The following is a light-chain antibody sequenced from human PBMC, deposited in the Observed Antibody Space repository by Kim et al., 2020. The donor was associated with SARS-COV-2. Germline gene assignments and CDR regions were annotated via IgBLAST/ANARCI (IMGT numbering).Light chain of an antibody. J-gene: IGKJ2*01. CDR3: QQTNNFPYT. V-gene: IGKV1-12*01. Sequence: DIQMTQSPSSVSASAGDRVTITCRASQGISGWLAWYQQKPGKAPNLLIYAASTLQSVVPSRFSGSRSGTDFTLTISSLQPEDFATYYCQQTNNFPYTFGQGTKVDIK. CDR2: AAS. CDR1: QGISGW.